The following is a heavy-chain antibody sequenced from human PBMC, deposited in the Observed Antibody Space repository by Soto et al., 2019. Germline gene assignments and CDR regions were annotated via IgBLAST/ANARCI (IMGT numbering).Heavy chain of an antibody. Sequence: PAETLCLTGTVSGGSTSPYYWSWLRQPAGKGLEWIGEITHSGSTNYNPSLKSRFTISVDTSKNQFSLKLSSVTAADTAVYYCARGGKLWGSSWYGNWFDPWGQGTLVTVSS. CDR3: ARGGKLWGSSWYGNWFDP. CDR2: ITHSGST. CDR1: GGSTSPYY. D-gene: IGHD6-13*01. J-gene: IGHJ5*02. V-gene: IGHV4-34*01.